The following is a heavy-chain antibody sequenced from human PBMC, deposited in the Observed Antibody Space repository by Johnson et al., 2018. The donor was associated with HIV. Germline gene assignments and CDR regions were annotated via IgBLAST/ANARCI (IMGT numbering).Heavy chain of an antibody. J-gene: IGHJ3*02. D-gene: IGHD3-3*01. CDR2: ISGSGGAI. CDR1: GFTFSDYY. CDR3: ATTRWSDTDPFDI. V-gene: IGHV3-11*04. Sequence: QVQLVESGGGLVKPGGSLRLSCAASGFTFSDYYMSWIRQAPGKGLEWVSYISGSGGAIYYADSVKGRFTISRGNAKNSLYLQMNSLRAEDTAVYYCATTRWSDTDPFDIWGQGTMVTVSS.